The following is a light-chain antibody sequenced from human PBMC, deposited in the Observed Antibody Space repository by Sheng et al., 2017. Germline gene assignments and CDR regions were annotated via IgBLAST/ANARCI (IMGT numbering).Light chain of an antibody. V-gene: IGKV1-39*01. CDR3: QQSYTNPYT. J-gene: IGKJ2*01. CDR2: AAS. Sequence: DIQMTQSPSSLSASVGDRVTITCRASQSISTYLNWYQQKPGKATKLLIYAASSLRSGVPSRFSGSGSGTDFTLTISSLQPEDFASYYCQQSYTNPYTFGQGTKLESK. CDR1: QSISTY.